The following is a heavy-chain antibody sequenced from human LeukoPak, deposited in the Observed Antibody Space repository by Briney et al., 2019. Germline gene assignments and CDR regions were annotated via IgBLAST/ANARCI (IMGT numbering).Heavy chain of an antibody. D-gene: IGHD5/OR15-5a*01. V-gene: IGHV3-11*01. CDR1: RFTLNQYF. J-gene: IGHJ3*02. CDR3: VRDRNGKSLHDAFDI. CDR2: ISISGQTT. Sequence: GGSLRLSCTASRFTLNQYFMSWIRQAPGKGLEWVSHISISGQTTYYADSVQGRFTISRDNAENSLYLHMNSLRPEDTALYYCVRDRNGKSLHDAFDIWGQGTMVTVSS.